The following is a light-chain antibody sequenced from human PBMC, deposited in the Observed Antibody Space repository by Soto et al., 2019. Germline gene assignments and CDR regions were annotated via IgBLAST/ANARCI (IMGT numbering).Light chain of an antibody. V-gene: IGKV1-9*01. J-gene: IGKJ2*01. Sequence: DIQLTQSPSFLSASVGDRVTITCRASQGIRSSLAWYQQRPGKAPKLLIYAASILQSGVPSRFSGSGSGTEFTLTISSLQPEGFATYYCQQLNLYPPFTFGQGTKLETK. CDR3: QQLNLYPPFT. CDR2: AAS. CDR1: QGIRSS.